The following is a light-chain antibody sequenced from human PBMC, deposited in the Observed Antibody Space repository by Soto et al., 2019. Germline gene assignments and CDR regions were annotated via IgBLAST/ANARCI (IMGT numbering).Light chain of an antibody. CDR2: DVS. V-gene: IGKV3-15*01. Sequence: MNQSLSTVSVSQGERATLSCRAGQGVTTNFAWYQQKSGQSPRLLIYDVSTRATGVPARFSGTGSETDFTLTISCLQSDDSAAYFCQQYNIWPCPFGQGTILEI. CDR3: QQYNIWPCP. CDR1: QGVTTN. J-gene: IGKJ5*01.